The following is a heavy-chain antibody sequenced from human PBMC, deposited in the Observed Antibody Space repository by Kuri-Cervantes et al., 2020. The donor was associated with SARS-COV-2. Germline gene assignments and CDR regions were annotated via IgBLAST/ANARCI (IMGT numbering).Heavy chain of an antibody. CDR2: IDPSDSYT. D-gene: IGHD3-3*01. V-gene: IGHV5-10-1*01. J-gene: IGHJ4*02. CDR1: GYSFTSYW. CDR3: ARDSGGLEWLLSY. Sequence: GGSLRLSCKGSGYSFTSYWISWVRQMPGKGLEWMGRIDPSDSYTNYSPSFQGHVTISADKSISTAYLQWSSLKASDTAMYYCARDSGGLEWLLSYWGQGTLVTVSS.